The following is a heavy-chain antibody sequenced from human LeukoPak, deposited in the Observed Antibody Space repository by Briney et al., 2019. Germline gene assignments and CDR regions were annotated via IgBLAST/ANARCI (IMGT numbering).Heavy chain of an antibody. CDR3: ARDLHGSGTWDWFDP. J-gene: IGHJ5*02. V-gene: IGHV4-4*07. D-gene: IGHD3-10*01. Sequence: SETLSLTCTVSGGSISSYYWSWIRQPAGKGLKWIGRIYTSGNTNYNPSLKSRVTMSVDTSKNQFSLKLSSVTAADTAVYYCARDLHGSGTWDWFDPWGQGTLVTVSS. CDR2: IYTSGNT. CDR1: GGSISSYY.